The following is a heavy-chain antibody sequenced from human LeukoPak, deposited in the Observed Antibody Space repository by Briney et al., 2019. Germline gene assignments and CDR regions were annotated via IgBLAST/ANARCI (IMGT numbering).Heavy chain of an antibody. CDR2: INPSGGST. CDR3: ARDNYYDSSGYSRSTYYYFYMDV. Sequence: VASVKVSCKASGYTFTSYYMHWVRQAPGQGLEWMGIINPSGGSTSYAQKFQGRVTMTRDTSTSTVYMELSSLRSEDTAVYYCARDNYYDSSGYSRSTYYYFYMDVWGKGTTVTISS. J-gene: IGHJ6*03. CDR1: GYTFTSYY. V-gene: IGHV1-46*01. D-gene: IGHD3-22*01.